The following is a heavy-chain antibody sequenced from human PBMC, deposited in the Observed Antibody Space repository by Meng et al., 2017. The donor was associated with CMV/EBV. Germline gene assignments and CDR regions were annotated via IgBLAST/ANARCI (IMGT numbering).Heavy chain of an antibody. D-gene: IGHD3-10*01. CDR1: GFTFSNYG. CDR3: AKGRMVRVYGMDV. J-gene: IGHJ6*02. Sequence: GGSLRLSCAASGFTFSNYGMHWVRQAPGKGLEWVAFIRYDGSNKYYADSVKGRFTISRDNSKNTLYLQMNSLRAEDTAIYYCAKGRMVRVYGMDVWGQGTTVTVSS. CDR2: IRYDGSNK. V-gene: IGHV3-30*02.